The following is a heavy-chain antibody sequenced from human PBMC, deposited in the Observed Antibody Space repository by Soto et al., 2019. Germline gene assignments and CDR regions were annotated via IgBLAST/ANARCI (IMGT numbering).Heavy chain of an antibody. CDR2: IHYSGRN. V-gene: IGHV4-59*01. J-gene: IGHJ4*02. Sequence: PSETLSLTCIVSCGSISSYYWSWIRQPPGKGLEWIGNIHYSGRNNYNPSLTSRVTTSVDTSKTQFSLKLTSVTAADTAVYYCARAAGYFDCWGQGTLVTVSS. CDR1: CGSISSYY. CDR3: ARAAGYFDC.